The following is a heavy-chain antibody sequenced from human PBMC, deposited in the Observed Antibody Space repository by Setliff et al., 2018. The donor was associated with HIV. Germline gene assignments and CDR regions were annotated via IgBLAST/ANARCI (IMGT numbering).Heavy chain of an antibody. CDR3: ARRPIKGYGPFDS. V-gene: IGHV4-59*04. D-gene: IGHD2-15*01. CDR2: VYYTGST. CDR1: GGSINSYY. Sequence: SETLSLTCTVSGGSINSYYWNWIRQSPGKGLEWIGIVYYTGSTNYNPSLKSRVAMSVDTSRNQFSLKLTSVTAADTAVYYCARRPIKGYGPFDSWGPGTLVTVSS. J-gene: IGHJ4*02.